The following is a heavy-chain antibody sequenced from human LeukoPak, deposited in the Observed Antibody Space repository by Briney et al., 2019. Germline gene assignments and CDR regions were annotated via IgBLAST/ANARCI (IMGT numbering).Heavy chain of an antibody. Sequence: PSETLSLTCAVYGGSFSGYYWSWIRQPPGKGLEWIGEINHSGSTNYNPSLKSRVTISVDTSKNQFSLKLSSVTAADTAVYYCARAISSGYYYPSDYWGQGTLVTVSS. CDR1: GGSFSGYY. V-gene: IGHV4-34*01. D-gene: IGHD3-22*01. CDR2: INHSGST. CDR3: ARAISSGYYYPSDY. J-gene: IGHJ4*02.